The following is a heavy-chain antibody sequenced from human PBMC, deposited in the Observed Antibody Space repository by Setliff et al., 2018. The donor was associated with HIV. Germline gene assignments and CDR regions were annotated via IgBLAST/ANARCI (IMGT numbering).Heavy chain of an antibody. J-gene: IGHJ3*02. CDR2: ISNSARTI. CDR3: AREGQATDSFDI. D-gene: IGHD5-12*01. Sequence: PGGSLRLSCVASGFTLSHHEMSWVSQAPGKGLEWVAYISNSARTIYYADSVKGRFTISRDNGKDSLYLQMNSLRADDTALYYCAREGQATDSFDIWGQGTMVTVSS. CDR1: GFTLSHHE. V-gene: IGHV3-48*03.